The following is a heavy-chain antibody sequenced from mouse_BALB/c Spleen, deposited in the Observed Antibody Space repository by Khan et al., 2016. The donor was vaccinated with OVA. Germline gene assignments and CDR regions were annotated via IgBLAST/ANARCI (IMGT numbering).Heavy chain of an antibody. D-gene: IGHD2-2*01. J-gene: IGHJ1*01. Sequence: QVQLKQPGPGLVQPSQSLSITCTVSGFSLTNYGIHWVRQSPGKGLEWLGVIWSGGSTDYNAAFISRLSISKDNSKSQFFFKMNRLQANDTAIYYCARPADAYDVWYFDVRGAGTTGTVSS. CDR1: GFSLTNYG. CDR2: IWSGGST. CDR3: ARPADAYDVWYFDV. V-gene: IGHV2-2*02.